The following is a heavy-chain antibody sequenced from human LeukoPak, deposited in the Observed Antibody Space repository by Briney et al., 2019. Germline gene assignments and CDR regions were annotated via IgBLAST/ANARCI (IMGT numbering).Heavy chain of an antibody. Sequence: KPSETLSLTCTVSGGSVSSGTYYWSWIRQPPGEGLEWIGYIYYSGSTNYNPSLKSRVTISVDTSKNQFSLKLSSVTAADTAVYYCARAYKNNELNYWGQGTLVTVSS. CDR3: ARAYKNNELNY. CDR2: IYYSGST. D-gene: IGHD1-14*01. CDR1: GGSVSSGTYY. J-gene: IGHJ4*02. V-gene: IGHV4-61*01.